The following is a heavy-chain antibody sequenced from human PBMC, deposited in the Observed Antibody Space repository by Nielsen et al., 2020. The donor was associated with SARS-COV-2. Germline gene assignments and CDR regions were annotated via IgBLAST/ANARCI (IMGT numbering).Heavy chain of an antibody. V-gene: IGHV4-4*02. CDR2: IYHSGST. Sequence: GSLRLSCAVSGGSISSSNWWSWVRQPPGKGLEWIGEIYHSGSTNYNPSLKSRVTISVDKSKNQFSLKLSSVTAADTAVYYCAREYSRAYYYYGMDVWGQGTTVTVSS. D-gene: IGHD6-13*01. J-gene: IGHJ6*02. CDR1: GGSISSSNW. CDR3: AREYSRAYYYYGMDV.